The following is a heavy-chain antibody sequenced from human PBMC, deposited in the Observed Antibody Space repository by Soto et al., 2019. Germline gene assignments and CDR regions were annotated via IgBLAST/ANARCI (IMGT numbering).Heavy chain of an antibody. V-gene: IGHV4-30-2*06. Sequence: QVQLQESGSGLVKPSQTLSVTCAVSGGSMSSGGHSWSWIRQSPGEGLEWSGCIYATGKTYYNPSLKSRVTISVDTSKNQFSLNVTSVTAADTAVYYGARAPPGPSPRWDVWGQGTTVTVSS. CDR3: ARAPPGPSPRWDV. CDR1: GGSMSSGGHS. J-gene: IGHJ6*02. D-gene: IGHD3-10*01. CDR2: IYATGKT.